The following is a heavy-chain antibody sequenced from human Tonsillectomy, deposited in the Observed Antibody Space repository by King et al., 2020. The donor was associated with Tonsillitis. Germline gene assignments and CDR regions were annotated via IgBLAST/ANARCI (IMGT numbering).Heavy chain of an antibody. CDR3: ARVASGYFDY. D-gene: IGHD6-13*01. V-gene: IGHV5-51*03. J-gene: IGHJ4*02. CDR1: GYTFTNNW. Sequence: QLVQSGAEVKKPGESLKISCKGSGYTFTNNWVAWVRHMPGKGLEWMGVIYPRDSDTKYSPSFEGQVTISADKSINTAYLQWSSLGASDTATYYCARVASGYFDYWGQGTLLTVSS. CDR2: IYPRDSDT.